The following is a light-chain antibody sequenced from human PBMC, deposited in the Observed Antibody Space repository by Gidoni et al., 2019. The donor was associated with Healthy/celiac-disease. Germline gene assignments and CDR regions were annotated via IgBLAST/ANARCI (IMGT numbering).Light chain of an antibody. CDR3: CSYAGSSSFYV. Sequence: QSALTQHASVSGSPGQSLTIPCTGTSSDVGSYNLVSWYQQKPGKAPKLMIYEVSKRPSGFSNRFSGSKSGNTSSLTISGLQAEDEADYYCCSYAGSSSFYVFGTGTKVTVL. CDR2: EVS. V-gene: IGLV2-23*02. CDR1: SSDVGSYNL. J-gene: IGLJ1*01.